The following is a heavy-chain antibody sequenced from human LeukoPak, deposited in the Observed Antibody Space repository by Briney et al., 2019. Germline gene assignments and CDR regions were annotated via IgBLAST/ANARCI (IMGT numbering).Heavy chain of an antibody. Sequence: AASVKVSCKASGGTFSSYAISWVRQAPGQGREWMGGIIPIFGTANYAQKFQGRVTITADESTSTAYMELSSLRSEDTAVYYCARVRLVPAAATSGYYYGMDVWGQGTTVTVSS. CDR2: IIPIFGTA. V-gene: IGHV1-69*13. D-gene: IGHD2-2*01. CDR3: ARVRLVPAAATSGYYYGMDV. J-gene: IGHJ6*02. CDR1: GGTFSSYA.